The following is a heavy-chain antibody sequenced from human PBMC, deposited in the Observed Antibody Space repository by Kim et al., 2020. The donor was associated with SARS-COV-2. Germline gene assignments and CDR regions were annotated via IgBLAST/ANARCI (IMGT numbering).Heavy chain of an antibody. Sequence: SETLSLTCAVYGGSFSGYYWSWIRQPPGKGLEWIGEINHSGSTNYNPSLKSRGTISVDTSKNQFSLKLSPVTAAATAVYYCARGLVRITMIVVVIPLTADWFDPWGQGTLVTVSS. V-gene: IGHV4-34*01. J-gene: IGHJ5*02. D-gene: IGHD3-22*01. CDR2: INHSGST. CDR3: ARGLVRITMIVVVIPLTADWFDP. CDR1: GGSFSGYY.